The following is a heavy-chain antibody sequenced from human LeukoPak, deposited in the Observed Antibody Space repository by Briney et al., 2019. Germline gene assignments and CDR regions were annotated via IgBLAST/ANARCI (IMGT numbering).Heavy chain of an antibody. CDR1: GYTFTSYG. J-gene: IGHJ6*02. Sequence: GASVKVSCKASGYTFTSYGISWVRQAPGQGLEWVGWISAYNGNTNYAQKLQGRVTMTTDTSTSTAYMELRSLRSDDTAVYYCARDVDIVVVPAANYYYGMDVWGQGTTVTVSS. D-gene: IGHD2-2*03. CDR2: ISAYNGNT. V-gene: IGHV1-18*01. CDR3: ARDVDIVVVPAANYYYGMDV.